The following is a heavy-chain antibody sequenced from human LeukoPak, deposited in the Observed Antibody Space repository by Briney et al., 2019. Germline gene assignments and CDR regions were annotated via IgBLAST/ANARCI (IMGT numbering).Heavy chain of an antibody. CDR1: GFTVSSNY. D-gene: IGHD2-2*01. CDR3: ARDRRYCSSTSCYYPYYYGMDV. V-gene: IGHV3-53*01. CDR2: IYSGGST. Sequence: GGSLRLSCAASGFTVSSNYMSWVRQAPGKGLEWVSVIYSGGSTYYADSVKGRFNISRDNSKNTLYLQMNSLRAEDTAVYYCARDRRYCSSTSCYYPYYYGMDVWGQGTTVTVSS. J-gene: IGHJ6*02.